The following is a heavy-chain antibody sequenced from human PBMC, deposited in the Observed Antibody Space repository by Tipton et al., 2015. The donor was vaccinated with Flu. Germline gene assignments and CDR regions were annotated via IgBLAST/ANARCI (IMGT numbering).Heavy chain of an antibody. CDR3: ARLSYYDVDLKNFYFDY. J-gene: IGHJ4*02. D-gene: IGHD3-10*02. CDR2: IYPSGTT. V-gene: IGHV4-38-2*01. CDR1: GYSISSGYS. Sequence: TLSLTCAVSGYSISSGYSWGWVRQPPGKGLELIGSIYPSGTTYYNPSLKSRVTISVDTSKSQFSLKLRSVTAADTAVYYCARLSYYDVDLKNFYFDYWGQGALVTVSS.